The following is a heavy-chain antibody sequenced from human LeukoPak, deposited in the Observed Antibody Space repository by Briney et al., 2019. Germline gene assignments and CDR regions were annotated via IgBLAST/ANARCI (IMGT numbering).Heavy chain of an antibody. CDR2: IYSGGNT. Sequence: GGSLRLSCAASGFTISSNYMSWVRQAPGKGLEWVSVIYSGGNTYYADSVKGRFTISRDNSKNTLYLQMNSLRAEDTAAYYCARGDSSGYYYFDYWGQGTLVTVSS. CDR3: ARGDSSGYYYFDY. J-gene: IGHJ4*02. V-gene: IGHV3-53*01. CDR1: GFTISSNY. D-gene: IGHD6-19*01.